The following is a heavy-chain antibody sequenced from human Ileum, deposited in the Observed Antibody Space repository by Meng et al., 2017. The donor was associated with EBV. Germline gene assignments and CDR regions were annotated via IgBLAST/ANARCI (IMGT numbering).Heavy chain of an antibody. J-gene: IGHJ4*02. V-gene: IGHV1-8*01. D-gene: IGHD5-24*01. CDR2: MNPKTGTA. CDR1: GYTFTKSD. CDR3: VRTLERGDY. Sequence: QVELVQSGAGVKKPGASVKVSCSASGYTFTKSDISWGRQATGHGLEWMGWMNPKTGTAHYAQKFQGRVSMTRDTSITTAYMELSSLTSEDTAVYYCVRTLERGDYWGQGTLVTVSS.